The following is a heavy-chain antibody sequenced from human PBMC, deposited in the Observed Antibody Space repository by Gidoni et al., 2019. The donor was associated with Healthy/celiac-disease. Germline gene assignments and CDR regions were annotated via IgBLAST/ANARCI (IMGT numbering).Heavy chain of an antibody. CDR1: GGSVSSRSYY. CDR3: ARGGIFRVH. D-gene: IGHD2-15*01. J-gene: IGHJ4*02. Sequence: QVQLQESGPGLVKPSETLSLSRTVSGGSVSSRSYYRSWIRHPPGKGLEWIGYIYYNGSTNYNPSLKSRVTISVDTSKNQFSLKLSSVTAADTAVYYCARGGIFRVHWGQGTLVTVSP. V-gene: IGHV4-61*01. CDR2: IYYNGST.